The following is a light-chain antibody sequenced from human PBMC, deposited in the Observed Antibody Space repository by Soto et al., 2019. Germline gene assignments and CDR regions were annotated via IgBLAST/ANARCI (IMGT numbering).Light chain of an antibody. V-gene: IGLV2-14*01. CDR1: SGDIGSYNR. J-gene: IGLJ3*02. CDR2: EVT. CDR3: KSRTTRNTLV. Sequence: QSALTQPASVSGSPGQSITISCTGTSGDIGSYNRVSWYQQHPGKAPKLIIYEVTHRPSGVSSRFYGSRSGNTASLTISGLQAEDEADYYCKSRTTRNTLVFGGGTKLTVL.